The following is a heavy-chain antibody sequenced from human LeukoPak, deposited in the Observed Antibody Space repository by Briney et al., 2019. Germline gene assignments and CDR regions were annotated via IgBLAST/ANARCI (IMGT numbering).Heavy chain of an antibody. D-gene: IGHD4-17*01. CDR3: ARERETTVTYDAFDI. CDR2: ISRSGSTI. V-gene: IGHV3-48*03. CDR1: GFTFSSYG. Sequence: GGSLRLSCVASGFTFSSYGMNWVRQAPGKGLEWVSYISRSGSTIYHADSVKGRFTLSRDNAKKSLYLEMKSLRAEDTAVYYCARERETTVTYDAFDIWGLGTMVTVSS. J-gene: IGHJ3*02.